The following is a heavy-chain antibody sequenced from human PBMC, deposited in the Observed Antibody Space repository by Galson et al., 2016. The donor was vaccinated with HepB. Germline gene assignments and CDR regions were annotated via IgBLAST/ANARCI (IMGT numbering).Heavy chain of an antibody. CDR2: ISHSGNT. D-gene: IGHD3-10*01. J-gene: IGHJ6*02. Sequence: SETLSLTCAVYGGSFSNYYWTWIRQPPGKGLEWIGEISHSGNTNYNPSLKSRVTMSVDTYKKQFFLNLRSVTAADTAIYYCARVRQVAQYNYYALDIWGPGTTVTVSS. V-gene: IGHV4-34*01. CDR1: GGSFSNYY. CDR3: ARVRQVAQYNYYALDI.